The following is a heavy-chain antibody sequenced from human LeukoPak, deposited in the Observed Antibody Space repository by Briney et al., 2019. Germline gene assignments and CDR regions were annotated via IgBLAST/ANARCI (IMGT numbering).Heavy chain of an antibody. Sequence: GASVKVSCKASGYTFTSYDINWVRQATGQGLEWMGWMNPNSGNTGYAQKFQGRVTITRNTSISTAYMELSSLRSEDTAVSYCARGPDWGFWHYFDYWGQGTLVTVSS. J-gene: IGHJ4*02. D-gene: IGHD7-27*01. V-gene: IGHV1-8*03. CDR3: ARGPDWGFWHYFDY. CDR1: GYTFTSYD. CDR2: MNPNSGNT.